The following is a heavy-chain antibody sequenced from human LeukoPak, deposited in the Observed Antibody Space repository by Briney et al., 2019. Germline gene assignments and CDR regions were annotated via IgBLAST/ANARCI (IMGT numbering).Heavy chain of an antibody. D-gene: IGHD3-10*01. CDR2: IYYSGST. CDR3: ARDLSYYGSGYYYYYMDV. Sequence: SETLSLTCTVSGGSISTSSYYWGWIRQPPGKGLECIGNIYYSGSTYYNPSLKSRVTISVDTSKNQFSLKLSSVTAADTAVYYCARDLSYYGSGYYYYYMDVWGKGTTVTISS. J-gene: IGHJ6*03. V-gene: IGHV4-39*07. CDR1: GGSISTSSYY.